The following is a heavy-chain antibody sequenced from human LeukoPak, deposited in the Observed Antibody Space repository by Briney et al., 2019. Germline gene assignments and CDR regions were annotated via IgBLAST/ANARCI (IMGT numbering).Heavy chain of an antibody. CDR1: GFTFSSYA. J-gene: IGHJ4*02. Sequence: PGGSLRLSCAASGFTFSSYAMSWVRQAPGKGLEWVSAISGSGGSTYYADSVKGWFTISRDNSKNTLYLQMNSLRAEDTAVYYCAKDLFGDTSSRFSDYWGQGTLVTVSS. CDR3: AKDLFGDTSSRFSDY. CDR2: ISGSGGST. D-gene: IGHD6-13*01. V-gene: IGHV3-23*01.